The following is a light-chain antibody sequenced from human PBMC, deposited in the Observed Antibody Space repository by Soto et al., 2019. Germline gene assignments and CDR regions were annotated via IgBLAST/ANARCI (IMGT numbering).Light chain of an antibody. Sequence: DIQMTQSPSSLSASVGDRVTITCRASQSISIYLNWYQQKPGKAPKVLIYAASSLQSGVPPRFSGSGSGTEFTLTISSLQSEDFAVYYCQQYNHWPLMFGQGTKVDIK. V-gene: IGKV1-39*01. CDR1: QSISIY. J-gene: IGKJ1*01. CDR3: QQYNHWPLM. CDR2: AAS.